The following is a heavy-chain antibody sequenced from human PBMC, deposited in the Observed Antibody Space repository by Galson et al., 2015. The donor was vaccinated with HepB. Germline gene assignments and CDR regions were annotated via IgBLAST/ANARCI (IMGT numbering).Heavy chain of an antibody. CDR2: INPSGGST. Sequence: SVKVSCKASGYTFTSYYMHWVRQAPGQGLEWMGIINPSGGSTSYAQKFQGRVTMTRDTSTSTVYMELSSLRSEDTAVYYCARDTYYYDSSGFPLDYWGQGTLVTVSS. J-gene: IGHJ4*02. CDR1: GYTFTSYY. D-gene: IGHD3-22*01. CDR3: ARDTYYYDSSGFPLDY. V-gene: IGHV1-46*03.